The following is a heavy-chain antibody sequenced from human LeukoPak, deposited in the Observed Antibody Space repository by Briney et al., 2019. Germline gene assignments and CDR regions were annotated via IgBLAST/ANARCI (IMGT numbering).Heavy chain of an antibody. D-gene: IGHD3-10*01. CDR3: ARHKARSGIDAPYYYYYMDV. CDR1: GGSISSGGYS. J-gene: IGHJ6*03. CDR2: IYHSGST. Sequence: SETLSLTCADSGGSISSGGYSWSWIRQPPGKGLEWIGYIYHSGSTYYNPSLKSRVTISVDTSKNQFSLKLSSVTAADTAVYYCARHKARSGIDAPYYYYYMDVWGKGTTVTVSS. V-gene: IGHV4-30-2*03.